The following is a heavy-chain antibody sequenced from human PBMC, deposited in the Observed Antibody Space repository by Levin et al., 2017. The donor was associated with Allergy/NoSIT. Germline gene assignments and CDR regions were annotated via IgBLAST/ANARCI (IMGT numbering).Heavy chain of an antibody. CDR1: GFTFSTYA. D-gene: IGHD6-19*01. J-gene: IGHJ4*02. CDR2: LSGSGGST. V-gene: IGHV3-23*01. Sequence: LSLTCAASGFTFSTYAMSWVRQAPGKGLEWVSALSGSGGSTNYADSVKGRFTISRDNSKNTLYLQMSSLRGEDTAVYYCAKGDGVSSGWYRAPFDNWGQGTLVTVSS. CDR3: AKGDGVSSGWYRAPFDN.